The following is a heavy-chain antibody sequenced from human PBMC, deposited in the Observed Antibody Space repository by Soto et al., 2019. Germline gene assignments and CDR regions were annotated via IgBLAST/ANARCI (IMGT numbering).Heavy chain of an antibody. CDR1: GGSISSGGYY. D-gene: IGHD5-12*01. CDR3: ARDQGSSSGYEDYYYYMDV. Sequence: PSETLSLTCTVSGGSISSGGYYWSWIRQHPGKGLEWIGYIYYSGSTYYNPSLKSRVTISVDTSKNQFSLKLSSVTAAGTAVYYCARDQGSSSGYEDYYYYMDVWGKGTTVTVSS. V-gene: IGHV4-31*03. CDR2: IYYSGST. J-gene: IGHJ6*03.